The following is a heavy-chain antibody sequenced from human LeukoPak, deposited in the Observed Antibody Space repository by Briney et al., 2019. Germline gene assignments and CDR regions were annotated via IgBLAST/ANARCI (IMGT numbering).Heavy chain of an antibody. Sequence: SVKVSCKASGFTFTSSAVQWVRQARGQRLEWIGWIVVGSGNTNYAQKFQERVTITRDMSTSTAYMELSSLRSEDTAVYYCATGGLRYYDSSGYYPFDYWGQGTLVTVSS. J-gene: IGHJ4*02. D-gene: IGHD3-22*01. CDR3: ATGGLRYYDSSGYYPFDY. CDR2: IVVGSGNT. V-gene: IGHV1-58*01. CDR1: GFTFTSSA.